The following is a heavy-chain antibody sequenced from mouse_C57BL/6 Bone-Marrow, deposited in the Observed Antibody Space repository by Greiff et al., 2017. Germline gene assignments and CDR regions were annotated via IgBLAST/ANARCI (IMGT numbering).Heavy chain of an antibody. CDR2: ISSGSSTI. Sequence: EVKLMESGGGLVKPGGSLKLSCAASGFTFSDYGMHWVRQAPEKGLEWVAYISSGSSTIYYADTVKGRFTISRDNAKNTLFLQMTSLRSEDTAMYYCARDWLLRNYAMDYWGQGTSVTVSS. CDR3: ARDWLLRNYAMDY. J-gene: IGHJ4*01. V-gene: IGHV5-17*01. D-gene: IGHD2-3*01. CDR1: GFTFSDYG.